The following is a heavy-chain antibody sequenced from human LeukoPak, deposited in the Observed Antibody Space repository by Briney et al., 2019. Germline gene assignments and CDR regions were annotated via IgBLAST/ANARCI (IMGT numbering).Heavy chain of an antibody. CDR3: AKGKINHDGAFDI. V-gene: IGHV3-23*01. Sequence: GGSLKLSCAASGFKFDAYSMSWVRQAPGKGLEWVSSISDSGGSTHYAESVRGRFSLSRDNFEKTLHLQMNRLRAEDTAVYYCAKGKINHDGAFDIWGQGTRVIVAS. CDR1: GFKFDAYS. J-gene: IGHJ3*02. D-gene: IGHD3-16*01. CDR2: ISDSGGST.